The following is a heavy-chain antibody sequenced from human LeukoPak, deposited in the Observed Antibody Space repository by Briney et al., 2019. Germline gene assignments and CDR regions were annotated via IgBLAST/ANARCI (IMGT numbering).Heavy chain of an antibody. CDR3: ARAEGYYYEDY. CDR2: ITPRGGRT. Sequence: GASVKVSCKASGYTFTSYYIHWVRHAPGHGLEWMGTITPRGGRTSYTEKFQGGVTMTRDTYTSTVYMDLSSLRSEDTAVYCCARAEGYYYEDYWGQGTLVTVSS. D-gene: IGHD3-22*01. J-gene: IGHJ4*02. CDR1: GYTFTSYY. V-gene: IGHV1-46*01.